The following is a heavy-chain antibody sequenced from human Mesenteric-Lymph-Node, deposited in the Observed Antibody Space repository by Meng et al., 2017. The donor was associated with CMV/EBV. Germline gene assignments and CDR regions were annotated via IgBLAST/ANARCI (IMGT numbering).Heavy chain of an antibody. V-gene: IGHV3-30*04. D-gene: IGHD6-6*01. J-gene: IGHJ6*02. CDR3: VRPQRMYSSSYYYGMDV. CDR2: ISYDESNE. Sequence: LKISCAASGFTFSSYAMYWVRQAPGKGLECMAVISYDESNEYYADSVKGRFTISKDNSKNTLYLQMNSLRAEDTAVYYCVRPQRMYSSSYYYGMDVWGQGTTVTVSS. CDR1: GFTFSSYA.